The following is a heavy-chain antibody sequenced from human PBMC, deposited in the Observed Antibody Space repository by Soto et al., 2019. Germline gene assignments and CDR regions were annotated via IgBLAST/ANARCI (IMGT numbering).Heavy chain of an antibody. CDR1: GYTFTSYG. CDR3: ARDHAAAGTGSFDY. CDR2: ISAYNGNT. J-gene: IGHJ4*02. V-gene: IGHV1-18*04. Sequence: GASVKVSCKASGYTFTSYGISWVRQAPGQGLEWMGWISAYNGNTNYAQKLQGRVTMTTDTSTSTAYMELRSPRSDDTAVYYCARDHAAAGTGSFDYWGQGTLVTVSS. D-gene: IGHD6-13*01.